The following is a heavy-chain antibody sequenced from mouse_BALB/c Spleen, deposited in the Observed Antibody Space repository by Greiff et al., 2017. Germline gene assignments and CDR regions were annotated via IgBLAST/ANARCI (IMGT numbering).Heavy chain of an antibody. J-gene: IGHJ4*01. V-gene: IGHV5-4*02. CDR2: ISDGGSYT. D-gene: IGHD1-2*01. CDR3: ASGATAYYAMDY. CDR1: GFTFSDYY. Sequence: DVMLVESGGGLVKPGGSLKLSCAASGFTFSDYYMYWVRQTPEKRLEWVATISDGGSYTYYPDSVKGRFTISRDNAKNNLYLQMSSLKSEDTAMYYCASGATAYYAMDYWGQGTSVTVSS.